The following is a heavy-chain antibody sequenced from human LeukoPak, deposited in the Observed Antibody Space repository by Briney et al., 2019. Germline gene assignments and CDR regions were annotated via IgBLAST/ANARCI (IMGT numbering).Heavy chain of an antibody. CDR1: GGAISSSSYD. CDR2: IYYSGST. V-gene: IGHV4-39*07. J-gene: IGHJ4*02. CDR3: ARDSGYYDFWSGYSNFDY. D-gene: IGHD3-3*01. Sequence: SQTLSLTCTVSGGAISSSSYDWGWIRHPPGKGLEWIGSIYYSGSTYYNPSLKSRVTTSVDTSKNQFSLKLSSVTAADTAVYYCARDSGYYDFWSGYSNFDYWGQGTLVTVSS.